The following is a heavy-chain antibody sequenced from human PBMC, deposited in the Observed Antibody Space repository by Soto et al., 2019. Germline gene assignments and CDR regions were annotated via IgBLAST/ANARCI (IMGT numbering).Heavy chain of an antibody. Sequence: GESLKISCKGSGYSFTSYWISWVRQMPGKGLEWMGRIDPSDSYTNYSPSFQGHVTISADKSISTAYLQWSSLKASDTAMYYCATPFTVTTNYFDYWGQGTLVTVSS. V-gene: IGHV5-10-1*01. CDR2: IDPSDSYT. CDR3: ATPFTVTTNYFDY. D-gene: IGHD4-17*01. CDR1: GYSFTSYW. J-gene: IGHJ4*02.